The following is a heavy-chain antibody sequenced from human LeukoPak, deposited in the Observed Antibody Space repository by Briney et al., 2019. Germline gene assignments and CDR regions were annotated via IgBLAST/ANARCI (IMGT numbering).Heavy chain of an antibody. CDR3: ARGYYDSSDYEYFQH. Sequence: GASVKVSCKASGYTFTGYYMHWVRQAPGQGLEWMGWINPNSGGTNYAQKFQGRVTMTRDTPISTAYMELSRLRSDDTAVYYCARGYYDSSDYEYFQHWGQGTLVTVSS. V-gene: IGHV1-2*02. CDR1: GYTFTGYY. CDR2: INPNSGGT. D-gene: IGHD3-22*01. J-gene: IGHJ1*01.